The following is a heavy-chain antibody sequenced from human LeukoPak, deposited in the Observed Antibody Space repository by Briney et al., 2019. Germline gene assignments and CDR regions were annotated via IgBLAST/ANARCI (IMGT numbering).Heavy chain of an antibody. CDR1: GFTFSSYA. CDR2: ISGSGGST. Sequence: GGSLRLSCAASGFTFSSYAMSWVGQAPGKGLEWVSAISGSGGSTYYADSVKGRFTISRDNSKNTLYLQMNSLRAEDTAVYYCAKTRGYCSSTSCYYLDYWGQGTLVTVSS. V-gene: IGHV3-23*01. CDR3: AKTRGYCSSTSCYYLDY. J-gene: IGHJ4*02. D-gene: IGHD2-2*01.